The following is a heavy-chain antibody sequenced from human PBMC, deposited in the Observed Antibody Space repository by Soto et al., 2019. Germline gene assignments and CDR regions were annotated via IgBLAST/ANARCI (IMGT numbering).Heavy chain of an antibody. CDR3: ARDYLPYQMLSSFDP. CDR1: GGSISNYY. J-gene: IGHJ5*02. V-gene: IGHV4-59*01. D-gene: IGHD2-2*01. CDR2: IYYTGST. Sequence: QVQLQESGPGLVKPSETLSLTCTVSGGSISNYYWSWIRQPPGRGPEWIGYIYYTGSTRYTPSLKSRVTISVDTSKNQFSLKLSSVTAADTAVYYCARDYLPYQMLSSFDPWGQGTLVIVSS.